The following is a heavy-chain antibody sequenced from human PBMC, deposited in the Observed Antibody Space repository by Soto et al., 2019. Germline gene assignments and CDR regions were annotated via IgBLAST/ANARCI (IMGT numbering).Heavy chain of an antibody. CDR3: ARSLYCSGGSCYSGDYDY. CDR2: IYSGAST. D-gene: IGHD2-15*01. Sequence: EVQLVESGGGLVQPGGSLRLSCAASGFTVSAYYMSWVRQAPGKGLEWVSIIYSGASTHYADSVKGRFTISRHDSKNSLYLQMNSLRAEDTAVYYCARSLYCSGGSCYSGDYDYWGQGTLVTVSS. J-gene: IGHJ4*02. V-gene: IGHV3-53*04. CDR1: GFTVSAYY.